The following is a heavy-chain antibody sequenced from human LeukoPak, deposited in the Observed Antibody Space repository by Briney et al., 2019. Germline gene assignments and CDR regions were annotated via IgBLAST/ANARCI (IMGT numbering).Heavy chain of an antibody. CDR2: ISSSSSYI. CDR1: GFTFSSYS. J-gene: IGHJ4*02. CDR3: ARDHYGDYDFDY. V-gene: IGHV3-21*01. D-gene: IGHD4-17*01. Sequence: GGSLRLSCAASGFTFSSYSMNWVRQAPGKGLEWVSSISSSSSYIYYADSVKGRFTISGDNAKNSLYLQMNSLRAEDTAVYYCARDHYGDYDFDYWGQGTLVTVSS.